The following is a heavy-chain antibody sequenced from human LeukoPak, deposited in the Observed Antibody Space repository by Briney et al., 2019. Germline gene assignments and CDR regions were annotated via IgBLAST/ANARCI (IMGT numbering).Heavy chain of an antibody. J-gene: IGHJ4*02. CDR3: AKDAAAAGSAYYFEY. D-gene: IGHD6-13*01. V-gene: IGHV3-30*02. CDR2: IRYDGNTQ. CDR1: GFTFSNYG. Sequence: GGYLRLSCGASGFTFSNYGMLWVRQAPGKGLEWVAFIRYDGNTQLYADSVKGRVTISRDNSKNTLYLQMNSLRADDTAIYYCAKDAAAAGSAYYFEYWGQGTLVTVSS.